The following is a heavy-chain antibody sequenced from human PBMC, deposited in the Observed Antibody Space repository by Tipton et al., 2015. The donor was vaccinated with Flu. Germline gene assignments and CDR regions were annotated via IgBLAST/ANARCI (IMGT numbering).Heavy chain of an antibody. J-gene: IGHJ4*02. CDR1: GYSISSDYY. CDR2: IYHSGSS. D-gene: IGHD1-26*01. Sequence: TLSLTCTVSGYSISSDYYWGWIRQPPGEGLEWIASIYHSGSSYYKPSHNSRVTISVDTSKNQFSLELRSVTAADTAVYYCARAGGAGALYTFDYWGQGTLVTVSS. V-gene: IGHV4-38-2*02. CDR3: ARAGGAGALYTFDY.